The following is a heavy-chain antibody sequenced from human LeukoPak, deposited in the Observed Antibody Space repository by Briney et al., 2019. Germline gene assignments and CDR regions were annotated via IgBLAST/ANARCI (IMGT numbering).Heavy chain of an antibody. Sequence: GGPLRLSCAASGFTFSSYAMSWVRQAPGKGLGWVSAISGSGGSTYYADSVKGRFTISRDNSKNTLYLQMNSPRAEDTAVYYCASTIFGVVILYYFDYWGQGTLVTVSS. J-gene: IGHJ4*02. CDR1: GFTFSSYA. V-gene: IGHV3-23*01. CDR3: ASTIFGVVILYYFDY. CDR2: ISGSGGST. D-gene: IGHD3-3*01.